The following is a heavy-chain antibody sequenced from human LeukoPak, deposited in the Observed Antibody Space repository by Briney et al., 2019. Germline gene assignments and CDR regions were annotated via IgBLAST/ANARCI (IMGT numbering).Heavy chain of an antibody. CDR2: IYSGGST. V-gene: IGHV3-53*01. CDR3: ARDPYSGSYSPAVYYYYMDV. CDR1: GFTVSSNY. Sequence: GGSLRLSCAASGFTVSSNYMSWVRQAPGKGLECVSLIYSGGSTYYADSVKGRFTISRDNAKNSLYLQMDSLRAEDTAVYYCARDPYSGSYSPAVYYYYMDVWGKGTTVTVSS. D-gene: IGHD1-26*01. J-gene: IGHJ6*03.